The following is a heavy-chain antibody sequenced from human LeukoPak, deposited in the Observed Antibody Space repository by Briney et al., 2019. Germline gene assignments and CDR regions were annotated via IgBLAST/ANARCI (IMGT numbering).Heavy chain of an antibody. CDR2: IKQDGSEK. J-gene: IGHJ1*01. CDR3: ARVPMIAARPRYFQH. V-gene: IGHV3-7*01. Sequence: HPGGSLRLSCAASGFTFSSYWMSWVRQAPGKGLEWVANIKQDGSEKYYVDSVKGRFTISRDNAKNSLYLQMNSLRAEDTAVYYCARVPMIAARPRYFQHWARAPWSPSPQ. D-gene: IGHD6-6*01. CDR1: GFTFSSYW.